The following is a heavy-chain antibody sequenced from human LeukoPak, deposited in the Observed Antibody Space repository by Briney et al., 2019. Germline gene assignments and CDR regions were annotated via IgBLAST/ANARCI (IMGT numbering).Heavy chain of an antibody. V-gene: IGHV3-30*15. Sequence: GGSLRLSCAASGFTFRSYAMHWVRQAPGKGLEWVAVISDDGSRQHYADFLEGRFTITRDNSKNTVSPQMSSLTSEDTAVYFCAREQPGDGWSGFDYWGQGTLVTVSS. CDR1: GFTFRSYA. CDR3: AREQPGDGWSGFDY. J-gene: IGHJ4*02. CDR2: ISDDGSRQ. D-gene: IGHD6-19*01.